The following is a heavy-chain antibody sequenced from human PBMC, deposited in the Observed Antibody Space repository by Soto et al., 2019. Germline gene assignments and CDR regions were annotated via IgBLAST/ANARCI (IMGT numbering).Heavy chain of an antibody. CDR2: ISGSGGST. CDR3: GAKATIFGVVTYFDY. Sequence: PGGSLRLSCAASGFTFSSYAMSWVRQAPGKGLEWVSAISGSGGSTYYADSVKGRFTISRDNSKNTLYLQMNSLRAEDTAVYYCGAKATIFGVVTYFDYWGQGTLVTVSS. D-gene: IGHD3-3*01. CDR1: GFTFSSYA. J-gene: IGHJ4*02. V-gene: IGHV3-23*01.